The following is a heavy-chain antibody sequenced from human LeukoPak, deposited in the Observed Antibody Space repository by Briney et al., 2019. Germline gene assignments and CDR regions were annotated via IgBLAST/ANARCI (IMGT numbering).Heavy chain of an antibody. Sequence: HPGGSLRLSCAASGFTFSSYAMHWFRQAPGKGLEWVAVISYDGSNKYYADSVKGRFTISRDNSKNTLYLQMNSLRAEDTAVYYCARARGTYGDHEGDYWGQGTLVTVSS. D-gene: IGHD4-17*01. CDR3: ARARGTYGDHEGDY. CDR1: GFTFSSYA. V-gene: IGHV3-30*04. J-gene: IGHJ4*02. CDR2: ISYDGSNK.